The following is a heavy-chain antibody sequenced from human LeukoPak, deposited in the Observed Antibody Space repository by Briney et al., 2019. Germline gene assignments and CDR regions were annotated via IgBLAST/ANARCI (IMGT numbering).Heavy chain of an antibody. J-gene: IGHJ4*02. CDR1: GFTFSSYA. V-gene: IGHV3-30-3*01. Sequence: GGSLRLSCAASGFTFSSYAMHWVRQAPGKGLEWVAVISYDGSNKYYADSVKGRFTISRDNSKNTLYLQMNSLRAEDTAVYYCAKGSSSTSCYRYWGQGTLVTVSS. D-gene: IGHD2-2*01. CDR3: AKGSSSTSCYRY. CDR2: ISYDGSNK.